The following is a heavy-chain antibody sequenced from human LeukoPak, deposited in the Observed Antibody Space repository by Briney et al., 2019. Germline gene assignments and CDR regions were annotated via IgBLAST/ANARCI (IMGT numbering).Heavy chain of an antibody. V-gene: IGHV3-23*01. CDR3: AKPNVFYGSGSYYTPPADY. CDR2: ISGSGGST. CDR1: GFTSRFLG. D-gene: IGHD3-10*01. Sequence: PGGSLRLSCTYSGFTSRFLGMSWIRQAPGKGLEWVSAISGSGGSTYYADSVKGRFTISRDNSKNTLYLQMNSLRAEDTAVYYCAKPNVFYGSGSYYTPPADYWGQGTLVTVSS. J-gene: IGHJ4*02.